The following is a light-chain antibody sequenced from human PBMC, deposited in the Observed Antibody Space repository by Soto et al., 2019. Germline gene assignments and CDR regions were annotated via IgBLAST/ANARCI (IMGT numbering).Light chain of an antibody. V-gene: IGLV2-14*01. CDR1: SSDVGGYNY. J-gene: IGLJ3*02. Sequence: QSALTQPASVSGSPGQSITISCTGTSSDVGGYNYVSWYQQHPGKAPKLMIYEVSYRPSGVSNRFSGSKSGNTASLTISGLQAEDDADYYCSSYTSISGGVFGGGTKLTVL. CDR2: EVS. CDR3: SSYTSISGGV.